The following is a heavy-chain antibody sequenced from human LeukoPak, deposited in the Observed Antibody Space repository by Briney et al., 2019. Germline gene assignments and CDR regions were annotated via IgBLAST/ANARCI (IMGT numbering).Heavy chain of an antibody. V-gene: IGHV1-18*01. CDR2: ISAYNGNT. J-gene: IGHJ4*02. D-gene: IGHD3-22*01. Sequence: ASVKVSCKASGYTFTSYGISWVRQAPGQGLEWMGWISAYNGNTNYAQKLQGRVTMTTDTSTSTAYMELRSLRSDDTAVYYCARDRAPYYYDSSGYWNYWGQGTLVTVSS. CDR1: GYTFTSYG. CDR3: ARDRAPYYYDSSGYWNY.